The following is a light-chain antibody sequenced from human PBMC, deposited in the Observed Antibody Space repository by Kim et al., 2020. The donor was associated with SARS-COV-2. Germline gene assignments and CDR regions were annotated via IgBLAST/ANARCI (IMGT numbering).Light chain of an antibody. CDR1: QGISNY. Sequence: ASVGDRVTSACRASQGISNYLAWFQQNPGKAPKSLFYAASSLQSGVPSKFSGSGSGTDFTLTSGSLQAEDFATYYCQQYNSYPPTFGGGTKVDIK. CDR2: AAS. CDR3: QQYNSYPPT. J-gene: IGKJ4*01. V-gene: IGKV1-16*02.